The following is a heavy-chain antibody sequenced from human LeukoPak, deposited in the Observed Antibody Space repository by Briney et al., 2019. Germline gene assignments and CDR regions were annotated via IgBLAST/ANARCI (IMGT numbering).Heavy chain of an antibody. V-gene: IGHV3-23*01. CDR3: AKSFAGAVAGSRGLDY. CDR2: ISGGGGA. Sequence: GGSLRLSCAASGFTFSSYAMSWVRQAPGKGLEGVSAISGGGGAYYADSVKGRITISRDNSKNTLYLQMNSLRAEDTAIYYCAKSFAGAVAGSRGLDYWGQGTLVTVSS. CDR1: GFTFSSYA. J-gene: IGHJ4*02. D-gene: IGHD6-19*01.